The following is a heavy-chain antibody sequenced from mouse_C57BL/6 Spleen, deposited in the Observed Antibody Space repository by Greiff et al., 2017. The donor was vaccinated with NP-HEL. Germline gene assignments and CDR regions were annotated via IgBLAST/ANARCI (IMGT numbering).Heavy chain of an antibody. J-gene: IGHJ4*01. CDR1: GFNIKDYY. Sequence: EVQLQQSGAELVKPGASVKLSCTASGFNIKDYYMHWVKQRTEQGLEWIGRIDPEDGETKYAPKFQGKATITADTSSNTAYLKLSSLTSEDTAFYYCARVTTVVAYPYYYAMDYWGQGTSVTVSS. CDR3: ARVTTVVAYPYYYAMDY. CDR2: IDPEDGET. D-gene: IGHD1-1*01. V-gene: IGHV14-2*01.